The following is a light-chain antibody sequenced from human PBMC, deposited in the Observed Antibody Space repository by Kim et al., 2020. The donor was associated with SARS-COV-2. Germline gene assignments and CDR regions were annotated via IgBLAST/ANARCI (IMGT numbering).Light chain of an antibody. CDR2: KVY. CDR1: QTLVYTDGNTY. J-gene: IGKJ2*03. V-gene: IGKV2-30*01. CDR3: MQGTHWPYS. Sequence: EVVMTQSPLSLPVTLGQPASISCRSSQTLVYTDGNTYLNWFHQRPGQSPRRLIYKVYKRDSGVPDRFSGSGSGTDFTLRISRVEAEDVGDYYCMQGTHWPYSIGQGTKLEIK.